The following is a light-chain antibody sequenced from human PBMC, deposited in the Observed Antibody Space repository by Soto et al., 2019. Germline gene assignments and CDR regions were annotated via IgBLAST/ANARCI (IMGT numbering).Light chain of an antibody. V-gene: IGKV1-39*01. CDR3: QQSYSTPIT. J-gene: IGKJ5*01. CDR1: QSISSY. Sequence: DIQMTQSPSSLSASVGDRVTITCRASQSISSYLNWYQQKPGKAPKLLIYAASNLQSGVPSRFSGGGSGTDFTLTISSLQPEHFATYYCQQSYSTPITFGQGTRLEIK. CDR2: AAS.